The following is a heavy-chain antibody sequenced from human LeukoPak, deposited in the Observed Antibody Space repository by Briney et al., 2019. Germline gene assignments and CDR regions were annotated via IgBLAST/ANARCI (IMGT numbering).Heavy chain of an antibody. Sequence: GGSLRLSCAASGFTFSSYYMNWVRQAPGKGLEWVSSISRSTNYTYYADSVKGRFTISRDNAKNSLYLQMNSLTAEVTAVYYCTRVSYADGGYFDYWGQGTLVTVSS. CDR2: ISRSTNYT. CDR1: GFTFSSYY. J-gene: IGHJ4*02. V-gene: IGHV3-21*01. D-gene: IGHD3-16*01. CDR3: TRVSYADGGYFDY.